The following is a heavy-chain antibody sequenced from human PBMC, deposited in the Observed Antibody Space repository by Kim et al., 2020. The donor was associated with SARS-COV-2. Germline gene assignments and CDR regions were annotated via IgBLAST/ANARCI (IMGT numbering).Heavy chain of an antibody. J-gene: IGHJ6*03. CDR2: VYYSGIT. V-gene: IGHV4-59*08. Sequence: SETLSLTCAVSGGSINNYYWSWIRQPPGKGLEWIGYVYYSGITNYSPSHKSRLTISVDTTTNQFSLRLSSVTAADTAVYYCARLSRLGDSPHYYMDVWGKGTTVTVSS. D-gene: IGHD4-17*01. CDR1: GGSINNYY. CDR3: ARLSRLGDSPHYYMDV.